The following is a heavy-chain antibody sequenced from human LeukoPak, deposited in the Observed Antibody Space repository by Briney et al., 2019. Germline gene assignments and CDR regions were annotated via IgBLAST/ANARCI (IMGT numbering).Heavy chain of an antibody. CDR3: AREGYCSSTSCYTDLDY. CDR2: INPNSGGT. Sequence: ASVKVSCKASGYTFTGYYMHWVRQAPGQGLERMGWINPNSGGTNYAQKFQGRVTMTRDTSISTAYMELSRLRSDDTAVYYCAREGYCSSTSCYTDLDYWGQGTLVTVSS. J-gene: IGHJ4*02. CDR1: GYTFTGYY. D-gene: IGHD2-2*02. V-gene: IGHV1-2*02.